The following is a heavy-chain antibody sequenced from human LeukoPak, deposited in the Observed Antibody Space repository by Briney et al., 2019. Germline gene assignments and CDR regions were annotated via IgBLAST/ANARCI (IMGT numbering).Heavy chain of an antibody. CDR1: GYTFTSYA. D-gene: IGHD3-22*01. J-gene: IGHJ4*02. Sequence: GASVKVSCKASGYTFTSYAMHWVRQAPGQRLEWMGWINAGNGNTKYSQKFQGRVTITRDTSASTAYMEPSSLRSEDTAVYYCARAKKDSSGYYNWGQGTLVTVSS. CDR2: INAGNGNT. V-gene: IGHV1-3*01. CDR3: ARAKKDSSGYYN.